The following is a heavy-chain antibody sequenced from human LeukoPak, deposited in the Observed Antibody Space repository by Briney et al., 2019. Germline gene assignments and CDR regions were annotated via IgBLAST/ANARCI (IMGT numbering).Heavy chain of an antibody. CDR3: AKYSSSWDDAFDI. J-gene: IGHJ3*02. D-gene: IGHD6-13*01. CDR2: INWNGGST. V-gene: IGHV3-20*04. Sequence: GGSLRLSCAASGFTFDDYGMSWVRQAPGKGLEWVSGINWNGGSTGYADSVKGRFTIPRDDAKNSLYLQMNSLRAEDTALYYCAKYSSSWDDAFDIWGQGTMVTVSS. CDR1: GFTFDDYG.